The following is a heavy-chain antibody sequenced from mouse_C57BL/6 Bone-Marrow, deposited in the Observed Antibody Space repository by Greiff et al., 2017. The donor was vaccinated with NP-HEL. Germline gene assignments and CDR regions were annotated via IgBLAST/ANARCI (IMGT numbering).Heavy chain of an antibody. V-gene: IGHV1-82*01. CDR3: ARGGGSSSYYYAMDY. CDR1: GYAFSSSW. D-gene: IGHD1-1*01. J-gene: IGHJ4*01. CDR2: IYPGDGDT. Sequence: QVQLQHSGPELVKPGASVKISCKASGYAFSSSWMNWVKQRPGKGLEWIGRIYPGDGDTNYNGKFKGKATLTADKSSSTAYMQLSSLTSEDSAVYFCARGGGSSSYYYAMDYWGQGTSVTVSS.